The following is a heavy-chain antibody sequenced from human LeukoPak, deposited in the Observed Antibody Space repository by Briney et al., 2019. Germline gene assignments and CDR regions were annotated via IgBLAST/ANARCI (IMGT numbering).Heavy chain of an antibody. D-gene: IGHD2-2*01. V-gene: IGHV3-48*01. CDR1: GFTFSSYS. J-gene: IGHJ4*02. CDR3: AGYCSSTSCLWFSDY. Sequence: GGSLRLSCATSGFTFSSYSMNWVRQAPGKGLEWVSYISSSSSTMYYADSAKGRFTISRDNAKNSLYLQMNSLRAEDTAVYYCAGYCSSTSCLWFSDYWGQGTLVTVSS. CDR2: ISSSSSTM.